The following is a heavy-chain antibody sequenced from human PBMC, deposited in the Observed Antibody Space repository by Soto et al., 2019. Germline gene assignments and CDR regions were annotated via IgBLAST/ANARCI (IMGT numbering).Heavy chain of an antibody. Sequence: ASVKVSCKASGYTFTSYYIHWVRQALGQGLEWRGIIDPSGGSTTYAQKFQGRVTITADESTSTAYMELSSLRSEDTAVYYCARGYSYGGDAFDIWGQGTMVT. D-gene: IGHD5-18*01. CDR3: ARGYSYGGDAFDI. CDR1: GYTFTSYY. CDR2: IDPSGGST. V-gene: IGHV1-46*01. J-gene: IGHJ3*02.